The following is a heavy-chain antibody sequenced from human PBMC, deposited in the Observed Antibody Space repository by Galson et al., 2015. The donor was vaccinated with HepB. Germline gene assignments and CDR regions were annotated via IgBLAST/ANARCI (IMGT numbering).Heavy chain of an antibody. CDR2: ISGSGGST. D-gene: IGHD6-13*01. CDR1: GFTFSSYA. CDR3: AKGLADYYYYGMDV. Sequence: SLRLSCAASGFTFSSYAMSWVRQAPGKGLEWVSAISGSGGSTYYADSVKGRFTISRDNSKNTLYLQMNSLRAEDTAVYYCAKGLADYYYYGMDVWGQGTTVTVSS. J-gene: IGHJ6*02. V-gene: IGHV3-23*01.